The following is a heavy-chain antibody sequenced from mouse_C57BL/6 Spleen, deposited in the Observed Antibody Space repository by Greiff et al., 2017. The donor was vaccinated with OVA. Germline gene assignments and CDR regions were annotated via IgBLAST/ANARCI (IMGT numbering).Heavy chain of an antibody. V-gene: IGHV14-2*01. D-gene: IGHD2-4*01. CDR2: IDPEDGET. CDR1: GFNIKDYY. Sequence: EVKLVESGAELVKPGASVKLSCTASGFNIKDYYMHWVKQRTEQGLEWIGRIDPEDGETKYAPKFQGKATITADTSSNTAYLQLSSLTSEDTAVYYCARWNYDYDEGFAYWGQGTLVTVSA. CDR3: ARWNYDYDEGFAY. J-gene: IGHJ3*01.